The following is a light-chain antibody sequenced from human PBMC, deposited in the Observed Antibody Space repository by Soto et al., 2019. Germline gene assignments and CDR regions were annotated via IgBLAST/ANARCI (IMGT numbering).Light chain of an antibody. Sequence: EIVLTQSPGTLSLSPGDRATLSCRASQTVTRSHLVWFHQKPGQAPRLLIYHISTRASGIPDRFSGSGSGTDFTLTISRLEPEDFAVYYCQQYGDSPYTFGRGTKLEIK. V-gene: IGKV3-20*01. CDR1: QTVTRSH. CDR2: HIS. J-gene: IGKJ2*01. CDR3: QQYGDSPYT.